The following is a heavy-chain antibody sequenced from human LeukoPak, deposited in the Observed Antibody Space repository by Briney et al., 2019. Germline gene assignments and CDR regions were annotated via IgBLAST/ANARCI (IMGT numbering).Heavy chain of an antibody. D-gene: IGHD3-10*01. CDR3: ARVYGSGSTEIDY. V-gene: IGHV4-59*02. CDR1: GGSVSSHY. J-gene: IGHJ4*02. Sequence: KPSETLSLTCTVSGGSVSSHYWIWIRQPPGKGLEWIGYIYYSGSTNYNPSLKSRVTISVDTSKNQFSLKLSSVTAADTAVYYCARVYGSGSTEIDYWGQGTLVTVSS. CDR2: IYYSGST.